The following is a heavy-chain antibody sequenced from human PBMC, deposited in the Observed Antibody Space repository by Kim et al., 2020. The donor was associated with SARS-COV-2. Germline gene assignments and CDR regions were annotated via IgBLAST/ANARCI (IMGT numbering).Heavy chain of an antibody. V-gene: IGHV4-31*02. J-gene: IGHJ4*02. CDR2: T. D-gene: IGHD1-1*01. CDR3: ARSVRRRDYFDY. Sequence: TYYTPSLKSRVTISVDTSKNQFSLKLSSVTAADTAVYYCARSVRRRDYFDYWGQGTLVTVSS.